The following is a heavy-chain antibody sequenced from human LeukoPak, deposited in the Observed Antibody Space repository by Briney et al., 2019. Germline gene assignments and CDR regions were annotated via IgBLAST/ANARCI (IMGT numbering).Heavy chain of an antibody. V-gene: IGHV4-31*03. CDR1: GASIGSGSYY. J-gene: IGHJ1*01. D-gene: IGHD2-21*02. Sequence: SETPSLTCTVSGASIGSGSYYWSWIRQHPGQGLEWVGYISDSGGTYYNPSLKSRLTISPATSEKQFSLQLSSVTAADTAVYYCARVSVTAGDFQPWGQGTLVTVSS. CDR3: ARVSVTAGDFQP. CDR2: ISDSGGT.